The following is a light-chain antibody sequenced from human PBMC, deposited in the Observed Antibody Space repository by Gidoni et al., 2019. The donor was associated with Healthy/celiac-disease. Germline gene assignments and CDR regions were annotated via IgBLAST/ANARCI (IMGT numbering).Light chain of an antibody. J-gene: IGKJ1*01. CDR2: GAS. CDR3: KQYGSSPRT. Sequence: EIVLTQSPGTLSLSPGGTATLSCRASHSVSRSYLAWYQQKPGQSPRLLIYGASSRATGIPDRFSGSGSGTDFTLTISRLEAEDVAVYYCKQYGSSPRTFGQGSKVEIK. CDR1: HSVSRSY. V-gene: IGKV3-20*01.